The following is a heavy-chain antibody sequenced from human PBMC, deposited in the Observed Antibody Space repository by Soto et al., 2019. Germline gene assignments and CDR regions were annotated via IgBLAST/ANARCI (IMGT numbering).Heavy chain of an antibody. CDR1: GGSVSSGSYY. CDR3: AREGYSYGYYYYYGMDV. V-gene: IGHV4-61*01. CDR2: IYYSGRT. J-gene: IGHJ6*02. Sequence: SETLSLTCTVSGGSVSSGSYYWSWIRQPPGKGLEWIGYIYYSGRTNYNPSLKSRVTISLYTSKNQFSLKLSSLTAADTAVFYCAREGYSYGYYYYYGMDVWGQGTTVTVSS. D-gene: IGHD5-18*01.